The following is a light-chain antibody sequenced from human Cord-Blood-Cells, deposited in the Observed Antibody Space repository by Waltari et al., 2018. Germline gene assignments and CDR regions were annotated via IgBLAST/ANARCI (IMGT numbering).Light chain of an antibody. Sequence: ELVLTQSPGTLSLSPGERATLSCRASQSVSSSYLAWYQQKPGQAPRLLIYGASSRATGIPDRFSGSGSGTDFTLTISRLEPEDFAVYYCQQYSSPLTFGGGTKVEIK. CDR1: QSVSSSY. CDR3: QQYSSPLT. J-gene: IGKJ4*01. CDR2: GAS. V-gene: IGKV3-20*01.